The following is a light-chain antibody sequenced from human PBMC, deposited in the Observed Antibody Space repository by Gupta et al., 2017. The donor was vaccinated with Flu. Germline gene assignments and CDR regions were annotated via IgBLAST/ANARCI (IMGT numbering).Light chain of an antibody. V-gene: IGLV2-8*01. CDR3: SSYAGSNNFWV. J-gene: IGLJ3*02. CDR1: SSDVGGYNY. CDR2: EVS. Sequence: SSDVGGYNYVSWYQQHPGKAPKLMIYEVSKRPSGVPDRFSGSKSGNTASLTVSGLQAEDEADYYCSSYAGSNNFWVFGGGTKLTVL.